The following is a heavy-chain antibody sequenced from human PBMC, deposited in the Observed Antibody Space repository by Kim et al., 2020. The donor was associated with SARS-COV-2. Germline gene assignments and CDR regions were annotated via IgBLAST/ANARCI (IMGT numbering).Heavy chain of an antibody. CDR1: GFTFSSYG. Sequence: GGSLRLSCAASGFTFSSYGMHWVRQAPGKGLEWVAVIWYDGSNKYYADSVKGRFTLSRDNSKNTLYLQMNSLRAEDTAVYYCARDYYDSSGYTPFDYWGQGTLVTVSS. CDR2: IWYDGSNK. V-gene: IGHV3-33*01. D-gene: IGHD3-22*01. J-gene: IGHJ4*02. CDR3: ARDYYDSSGYTPFDY.